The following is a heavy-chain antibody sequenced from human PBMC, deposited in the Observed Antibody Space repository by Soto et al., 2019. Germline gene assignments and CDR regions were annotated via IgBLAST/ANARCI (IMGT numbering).Heavy chain of an antibody. CDR1: GGSISSYY. V-gene: IGHV4-59*01. CDR3: ARVGGPDSSGYRLGFDH. J-gene: IGHJ4*02. Sequence: PSETLSLTCTVSGGSISSYYWSWIRQPPGKGLEWIGYIYYSGSTNYNPSLKSRVTISVDTSKNQFSLKLSSVTAADTAVYYCARVGGPDSSGYRLGFDHWGQGTLVT. D-gene: IGHD3-22*01. CDR2: IYYSGST.